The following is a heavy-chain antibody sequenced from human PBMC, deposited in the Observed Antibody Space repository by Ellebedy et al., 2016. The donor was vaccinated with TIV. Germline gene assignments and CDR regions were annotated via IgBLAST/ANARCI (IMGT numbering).Heavy chain of an antibody. Sequence: MPSETLSLTCTVSGGSISSYYWGWIRQPPGKGLEWIGSVYYSGNTYHNPSLKSRVTMSVDTSKNQFSLRLSSVTAADIGVYYCARHRAVGGTENWLDPWGQGTLVTVSS. J-gene: IGHJ5*02. CDR2: VYYSGNT. V-gene: IGHV4-39*01. CDR1: GGSISSYY. D-gene: IGHD6-19*01. CDR3: ARHRAVGGTENWLDP.